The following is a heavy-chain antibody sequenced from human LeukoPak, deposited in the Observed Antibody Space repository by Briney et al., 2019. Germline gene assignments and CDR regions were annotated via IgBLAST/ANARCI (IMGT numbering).Heavy chain of an antibody. D-gene: IGHD1-7*01. V-gene: IGHV1-18*01. CDR3: ARDGWLELRAVPDY. J-gene: IGHJ4*02. CDR2: ISAYNGNT. Sequence: ASVKVAFKASVYTFTSYGISWVRQAPGQGLEWMGWISAYNGNTNYAQKLQGRVTMTTDTSTSTAYMELRSLRSDDTAVYYCARDGWLELRAVPDYWGQGTLVTVSS. CDR1: VYTFTSYG.